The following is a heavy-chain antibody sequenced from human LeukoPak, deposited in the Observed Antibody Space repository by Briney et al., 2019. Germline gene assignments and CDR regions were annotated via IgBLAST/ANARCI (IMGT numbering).Heavy chain of an antibody. V-gene: IGHV4-59*08. Sequence: MPSETLSLTCTVSGGSISSYYWSWIRQPPGKGLEWIGYIYYSGSTNYNPSLKSRVTISVDTSKNQFSLKLSSVTAADTAVYYCARGGDYSSLSHRSYYYYYMDVWGKGTTVTVSS. CDR1: GGSISSYY. CDR2: IYYSGST. CDR3: ARGGDYSSLSHRSYYYYYMDV. D-gene: IGHD6-6*01. J-gene: IGHJ6*03.